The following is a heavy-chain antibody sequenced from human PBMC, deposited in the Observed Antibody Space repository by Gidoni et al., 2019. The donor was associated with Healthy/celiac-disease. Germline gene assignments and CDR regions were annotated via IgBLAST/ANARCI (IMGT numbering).Heavy chain of an antibody. CDR2: IYPGDSDT. Sequence: EVQLVQSGAEVKKPGESLKISRKGSGYSFTSYWIGWVRQMPGKGLEWMGIIYPGDSDTRYSPSFQGQVTISADKSISTAYLQWSSLKASDTAMYYCARHSLIAAAGTREYYFDYWGQGTLVTVSS. J-gene: IGHJ4*02. CDR1: GYSFTSYW. CDR3: ARHSLIAAAGTREYYFDY. V-gene: IGHV5-51*01. D-gene: IGHD6-13*01.